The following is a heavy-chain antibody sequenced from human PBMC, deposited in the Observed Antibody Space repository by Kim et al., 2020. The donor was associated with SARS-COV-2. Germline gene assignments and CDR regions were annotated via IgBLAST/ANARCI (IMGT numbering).Heavy chain of an antibody. CDR2: ISGSGGST. Sequence: GGSLRLSCAASGFTFSSYAMSWVRQAPGKGLEWVSAISGSGGSTYYADSVKGRFTISRDNSKNTLYLQMNSLRAEDTAVYYCAKASITIFGVVISHYYSYYRDVWGKGTTVTVSS. CDR3: AKASITIFGVVISHYYSYYRDV. D-gene: IGHD3-3*01. V-gene: IGHV3-23*01. CDR1: GFTFSSYA. J-gene: IGHJ6*03.